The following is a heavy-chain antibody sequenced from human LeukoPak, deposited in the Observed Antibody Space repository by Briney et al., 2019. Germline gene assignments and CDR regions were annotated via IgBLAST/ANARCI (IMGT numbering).Heavy chain of an antibody. CDR3: AKKDSSGYEYYFDY. Sequence: GGSLRLSCAASGFTFSSYSMNWVRQAPGKGLEWVSSISSSSSYIYYADSVKGRFTISRDNAKNSLYLQMNSLRAEDTAVYYCAKKDSSGYEYYFDYWGQGTLVTVSS. CDR2: ISSSSSYI. CDR1: GFTFSSYS. D-gene: IGHD3-22*01. V-gene: IGHV3-21*04. J-gene: IGHJ4*02.